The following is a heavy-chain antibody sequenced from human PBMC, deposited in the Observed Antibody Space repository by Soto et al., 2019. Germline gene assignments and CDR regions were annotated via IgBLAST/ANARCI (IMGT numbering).Heavy chain of an antibody. CDR2: ISAYNGNT. V-gene: IGHV1-18*01. CDR1: GYTFTSYG. D-gene: IGHD1-1*01. Sequence: QVQLVQSGAEVKKPGASVKVSCKASGYTFTSYGISWVRQASGQGLEWMGWISAYNGNTKYEQKLQGRVTMTTDTSTSTAYMELRSLRSDDTAVYYCARDEAYKWNDGGWFDPWGQGTLVTVSS. J-gene: IGHJ5*02. CDR3: ARDEAYKWNDGGWFDP.